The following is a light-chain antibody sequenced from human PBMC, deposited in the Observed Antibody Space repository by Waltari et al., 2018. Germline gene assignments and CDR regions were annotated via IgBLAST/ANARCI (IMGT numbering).Light chain of an antibody. J-gene: IGLJ3*02. CDR1: SGDIGASKF. Sequence: QSALTQPSSVSGSLGQSITISCTGTSGDIGASKFVSWYQRLPGKAPKLIIYDVNNRPSGVSNRFSGSKSGNTASLTISGLQSEDEASYFCISYSSSTTFDWVFGGGTLLTVL. CDR2: DVN. CDR3: ISYSSSTTFDWV. V-gene: IGLV2-14*03.